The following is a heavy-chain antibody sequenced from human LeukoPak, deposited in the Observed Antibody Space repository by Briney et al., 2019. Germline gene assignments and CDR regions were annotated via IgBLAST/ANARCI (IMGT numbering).Heavy chain of an antibody. D-gene: IGHD3-10*01. CDR1: GTSLSLSNW. Sequence: SETLSLTCAVSGTSLSLSNWWTWVRQPPGKGLEWIGEIYHSGTTNYNPSLKSRVTISLDKSRNQFSLNLNSVSAADTAVYCARSYFGSGTFNGFDYWGQGTLVTVSS. CDR2: IYHSGTT. J-gene: IGHJ4*02. V-gene: IGHV4-4*02. CDR3: RSYFGSGTFNGFDY.